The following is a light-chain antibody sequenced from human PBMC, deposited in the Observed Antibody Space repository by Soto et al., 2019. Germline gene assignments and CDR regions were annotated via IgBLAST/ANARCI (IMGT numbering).Light chain of an antibody. CDR3: QEYNTWPWT. J-gene: IGKJ1*01. CDR2: GAS. Sequence: ETVMTQSPATLSVSPGERATLSCRASQSVNSNLAWYQQKLGQAPRVLIYGASTRATGIPARFSGSGSGTEFILTISSLQSEDFELYYCQEYNTWPWTFGQGTKVE. CDR1: QSVNSN. V-gene: IGKV3-15*01.